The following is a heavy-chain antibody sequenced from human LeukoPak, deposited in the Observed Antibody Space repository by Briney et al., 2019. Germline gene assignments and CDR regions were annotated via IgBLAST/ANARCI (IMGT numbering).Heavy chain of an antibody. V-gene: IGHV3-74*01. CDR2: TNTHGTSA. CDR1: GFTFNNYW. J-gene: IGHJ6*03. CDR3: LAGYYYYYMDV. D-gene: IGHD6-13*01. Sequence: GGSLRLSCAASGFTFNNYWMHWVRQAPGKWLGWVARTNTHGTSANYADSVKGRFIISRDNANNTLYLQMNGLRDEDTGVYYALAGYYYYYMDVWGKGTTVTVSS.